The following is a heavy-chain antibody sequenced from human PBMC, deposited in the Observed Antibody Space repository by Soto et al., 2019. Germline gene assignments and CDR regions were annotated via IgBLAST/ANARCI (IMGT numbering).Heavy chain of an antibody. D-gene: IGHD3-10*01. CDR1: GFTFSSYS. Sequence: GGSLRLSCAASGFTFSSYSMNWVRQAPGKGLEWVSYIISSSSTIYYADSVKGRFTISRDNAKNSLYLQMNSLRDEDTAVYYCAIISYTPFYYYGMDVWGQGTTVTVSS. J-gene: IGHJ6*02. CDR3: AIISYTPFYYYGMDV. CDR2: IISSSSTI. V-gene: IGHV3-48*02.